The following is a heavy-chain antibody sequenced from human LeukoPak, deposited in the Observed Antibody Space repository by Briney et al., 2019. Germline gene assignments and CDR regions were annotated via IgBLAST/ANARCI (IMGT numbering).Heavy chain of an antibody. J-gene: IGHJ4*02. CDR2: IYTSGST. CDR3: AREGGYWMDGGYCSSTSCRSYYFDY. D-gene: IGHD2-2*01. CDR1: GGSISSGSYY. Sequence: PSQTLSLTCTVSGGSISSGSYYWSWIRQPAGKGLEWIGRIYTSGSTNYNPSLKSRVTISVDTSKNQFSLKLSSVTAADTAVYYCAREGGYWMDGGYCSSTSCRSYYFDYWGQGTLVTVSS. V-gene: IGHV4-61*02.